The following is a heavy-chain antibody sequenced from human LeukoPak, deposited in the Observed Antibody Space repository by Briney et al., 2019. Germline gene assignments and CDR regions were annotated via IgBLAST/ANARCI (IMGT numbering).Heavy chain of an antibody. CDR1: GDSISTYY. Sequence: SETLSLTRTVSGDSISTYYWSWIRQPPGKGLEWIGYIYYSGSTNYNPSLKSRVTISVDTSKNQFSLKLNSVTAADTAVYYCARHSGPRYSYGYTFDYWGQGTLVTVSS. CDR3: ARHSGPRYSYGYTFDY. D-gene: IGHD5-18*01. V-gene: IGHV4-59*08. CDR2: IYYSGST. J-gene: IGHJ4*02.